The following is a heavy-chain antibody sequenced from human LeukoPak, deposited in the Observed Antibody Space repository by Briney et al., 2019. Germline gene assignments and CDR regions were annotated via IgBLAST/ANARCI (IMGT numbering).Heavy chain of an antibody. CDR2: IYTSGST. CDR1: GGSISSYY. Sequence: PSETLSLTCTVSGGSISSYYWSWIRQPPGKGLEWIGYIYTSGSTNYNPSLKSRVTISVDTSKNQFSLKLSSVTAAYTAVYYCARHFGYCSSTSCYKGTYNWFDPWGQGTLVTVSS. J-gene: IGHJ5*02. D-gene: IGHD2-2*02. V-gene: IGHV4-4*09. CDR3: ARHFGYCSSTSCYKGTYNWFDP.